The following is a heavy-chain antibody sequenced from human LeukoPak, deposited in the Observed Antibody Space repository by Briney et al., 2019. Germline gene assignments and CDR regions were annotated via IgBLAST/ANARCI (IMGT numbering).Heavy chain of an antibody. J-gene: IGHJ4*02. CDR3: ARLLDSAYELDY. CDR2: IDPTDSYT. V-gene: IGHV5-10-1*01. CDR1: GYIFRNYW. Sequence: GESLKISCKGSGYIFRNYWISWVRQMPGKGLGWMGRIDPTDSYTNYSTSFQGHVIISSDKSISTAYLQWSSLHASDTAMYYCARLLDSAYELDYWGQGTLVSVSS. D-gene: IGHD5-12*01.